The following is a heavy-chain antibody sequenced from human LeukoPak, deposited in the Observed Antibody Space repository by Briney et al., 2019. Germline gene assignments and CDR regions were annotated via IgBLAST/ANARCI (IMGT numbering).Heavy chain of an antibody. CDR2: IYTSGST. J-gene: IGHJ5*02. D-gene: IGHD3-10*01. CDR1: GGSISSGSYY. CDR3: ARGSGFGELGSSKFDP. V-gene: IGHV4-61*02. Sequence: SETLSLTCTVSGGSISSGSYYWSWIRQPAGKGLEWIGRIYTSGSTNYNPSLKSRVTISVDTSKNQFSLKLSSVTAADTAVYYCARGSGFGELGSSKFDPWGQRTLVTVSS.